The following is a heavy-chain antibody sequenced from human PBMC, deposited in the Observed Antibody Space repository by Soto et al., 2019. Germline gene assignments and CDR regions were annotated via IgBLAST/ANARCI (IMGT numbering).Heavy chain of an antibody. D-gene: IGHD2-8*01. CDR1: GFTFSSYS. J-gene: IGHJ4*02. CDR2: ISSSSSYI. Sequence: PGGSLRLSCAASGFTFSSYSMNWVRQAPGKGLEWVSSISSSSSYIYYADSVKGRFTISRDNAKNSLYLQMNSLRAEDTAVYYCARDHQDIVLMVYYFDYWGQGTLVTVSS. CDR3: ARDHQDIVLMVYYFDY. V-gene: IGHV3-21*01.